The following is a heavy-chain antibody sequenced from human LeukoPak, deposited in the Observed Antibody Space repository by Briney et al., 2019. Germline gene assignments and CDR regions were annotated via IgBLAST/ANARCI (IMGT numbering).Heavy chain of an antibody. J-gene: IGHJ4*02. CDR2: IYNSDNS. D-gene: IGHD2-15*01. CDR3: ARLIRRLGFCIGGSCNWDYYFDY. V-gene: IGHV4-4*09. Sequence: SETLSLTCTVSGDSISSYNWSWIRQPPGKRLEWIGHIYNSDNSNDNPSLKSRVTMSIDTSKNQFSLMLSSVTATDTAVYYCARLIRRLGFCIGGSCNWDYYFDYWGQGTLVTVPP. CDR1: GDSISSYN.